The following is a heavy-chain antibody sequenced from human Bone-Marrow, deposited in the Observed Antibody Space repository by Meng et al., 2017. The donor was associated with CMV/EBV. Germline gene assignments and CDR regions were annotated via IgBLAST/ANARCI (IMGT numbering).Heavy chain of an antibody. V-gene: IGHV3-21*01. J-gene: IGHJ4*02. CDR3: ARGSGCSSTSCYAFDY. CDR1: GFTFSSYS. CDR2: ISSSSSYI. D-gene: IGHD2-2*01. Sequence: GESLKISCAASGFTFSSYSMNWVRQAPGKGLEWVSSISSSSSYIYYADSVKGRFTISRDNAKNALDLQMNSPRAEDTAVYYCARGSGCSSTSCYAFDYWGQGTLVTVSS.